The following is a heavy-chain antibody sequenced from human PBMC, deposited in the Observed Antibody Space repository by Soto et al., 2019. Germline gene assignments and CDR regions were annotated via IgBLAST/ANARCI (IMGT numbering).Heavy chain of an antibody. Sequence: EVQLVESGGGLIKPGGSLRLSCVASGFTFSNLWMTWVRQAPGKGLEWVGRIKSNVNGGTTDYAAPVKGRFTISRDDSKDTLYLEMNSLKTEDTAVYYCTTDRPFTYEGVIVTWGQGTVVTVSS. D-gene: IGHD3-16*02. V-gene: IGHV3-15*01. J-gene: IGHJ3*01. CDR2: IKSNVNGGTT. CDR3: TTDRPFTYEGVIVT. CDR1: GFTFSNLW.